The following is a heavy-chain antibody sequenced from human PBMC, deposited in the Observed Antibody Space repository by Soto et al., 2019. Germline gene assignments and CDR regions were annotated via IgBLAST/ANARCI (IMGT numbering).Heavy chain of an antibody. J-gene: IGHJ4*02. D-gene: IGHD1-26*01. CDR3: AKDRDKYGGSYGAGLHY. Sequence: GGSLRLSCAASGFTFSSYGMHWVRQAPGKGLEWVAVISYDGSNKYYADSVKGRFTISRDNSKNTLYLQMNSLRAEDTAVYYCAKDRDKYGGSYGAGLHYWGQGTLVTVSS. CDR2: ISYDGSNK. CDR1: GFTFSSYG. V-gene: IGHV3-30*18.